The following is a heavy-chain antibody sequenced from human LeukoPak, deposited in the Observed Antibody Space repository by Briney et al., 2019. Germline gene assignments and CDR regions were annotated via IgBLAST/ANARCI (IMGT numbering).Heavy chain of an antibody. Sequence: GGSLRLSCAASGFTFSSYAMSWVRQAPGKGLEWVSSISGSGGSTYYADSVKGRFTISRDNSKNTLYLQMNSLRAEDTAVYYCAKEVRRAFPVLVPYGMDVWGQGTTVTVSS. CDR3: AKEVRRAFPVLVPYGMDV. D-gene: IGHD6-13*01. J-gene: IGHJ6*02. CDR2: ISGSGGST. V-gene: IGHV3-23*01. CDR1: GFTFSSYA.